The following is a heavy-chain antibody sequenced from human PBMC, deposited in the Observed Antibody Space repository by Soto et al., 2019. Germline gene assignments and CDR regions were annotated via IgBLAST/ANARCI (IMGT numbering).Heavy chain of an antibody. J-gene: IGHJ4*02. CDR3: AKNSESSAYSSFDY. Sequence: PGGSLRLSCAASGFTFNNYGMHWVRQAPGKGLEWVVVISFDGRNTYYLDSVKGRFTISRDNSKNTLYLQMNSLRAEDTAVYYCAKNSESSAYSSFDYWGQGTLVTVSS. D-gene: IGHD3-22*01. CDR1: GFTFNNYG. CDR2: ISFDGRNT. V-gene: IGHV3-30*18.